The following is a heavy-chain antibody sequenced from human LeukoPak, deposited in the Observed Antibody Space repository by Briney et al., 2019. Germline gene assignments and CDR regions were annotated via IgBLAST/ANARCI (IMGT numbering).Heavy chain of an antibody. D-gene: IGHD5-12*01. CDR1: GFTFSDYY. CDR2: ISSSGSTI. Sequence: PGGSLRLSCAASGFTFSDYYMSWIRQAPGKGLEWVSYISSSGSTIYYADSVKGRFTISRDNAKNSLYLQMNSLRAEDTAVYYCAKDRIWGWLRFSDLIDYWGQGTLVTVSS. CDR3: AKDRIWGWLRFSDLIDY. J-gene: IGHJ4*02. V-gene: IGHV3-11*04.